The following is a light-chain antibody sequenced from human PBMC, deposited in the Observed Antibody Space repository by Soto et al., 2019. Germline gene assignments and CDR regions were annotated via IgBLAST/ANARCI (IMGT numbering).Light chain of an antibody. Sequence: EVVLTQSPGTLSLSPGERATLSCRASQTVDSTYLAWYQQKPGQAPRLLIYRASSRAAGVPDRFSGSGSVTDFTLTISKLDPEDFAVYYCQQYDTSPPLYTFGQGTKLEIK. CDR3: QQYDTSPPLYT. CDR1: QTVDSTY. J-gene: IGKJ2*01. CDR2: RAS. V-gene: IGKV3-20*01.